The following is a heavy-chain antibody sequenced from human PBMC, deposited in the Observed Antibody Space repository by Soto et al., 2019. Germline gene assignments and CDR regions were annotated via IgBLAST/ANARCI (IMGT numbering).Heavy chain of an antibody. CDR3: AKQFHDFWSGYYTY. J-gene: IGHJ4*02. V-gene: IGHV3-23*01. CDR1: GFTFSSYA. CDR2: ISGSGGST. D-gene: IGHD3-3*01. Sequence: GGSLRLSCAASGFTFSSYAMSWVRQAPGKGLEWVSAISGSGGSTYYADSVKGRFTISRDNSKNTLYLQMNSLRAEDTAVYYCAKQFHDFWSGYYTYWGQGTLVTAPQ.